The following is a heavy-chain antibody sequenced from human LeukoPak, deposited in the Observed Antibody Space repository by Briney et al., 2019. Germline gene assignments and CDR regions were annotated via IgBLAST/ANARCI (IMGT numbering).Heavy chain of an antibody. CDR1: GFTFSSYW. CDR2: IKQDGSEK. V-gene: IGHV3-7*01. CDR3: ARDPLRVVVVAATHWFDP. Sequence: GGSLRLSCAASGFTFSSYWMSWVRQAPGKGLEWVANIKQDGSEKYYVDSVKGRFTISRDNAKNSLYLQMNRLRAEDTAVYYCARDPLRVVVVAATHWFDPWGQGTLVTVSS. D-gene: IGHD2-15*01. J-gene: IGHJ5*02.